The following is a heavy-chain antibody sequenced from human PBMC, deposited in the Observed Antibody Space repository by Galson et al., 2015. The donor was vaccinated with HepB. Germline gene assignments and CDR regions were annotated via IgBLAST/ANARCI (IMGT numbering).Heavy chain of an antibody. CDR2: IIPIFGTA. CDR1: GGTFSSYA. J-gene: IGHJ6*03. V-gene: IGHV1-69*13. CDR3: ARGPGPRGKIFGVVSSQPTNEYYYYYYMDV. Sequence: SVKVSCKASGGTFSSYAISWVRQAPGQGLEWMGGIIPIFGTANYAQKFQGRVTITADESTSTAYMELSSLRSEDTAVYYCARGPGPRGKIFGVVSSQPTNEYYYYYYMDVWGKGTTVTVSS. D-gene: IGHD3-3*01.